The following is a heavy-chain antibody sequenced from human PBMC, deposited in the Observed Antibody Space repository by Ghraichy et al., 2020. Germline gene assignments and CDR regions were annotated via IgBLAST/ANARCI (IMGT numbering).Heavy chain of an antibody. CDR3: ARDLSGSYYPFYYYYGMDV. CDR2: IYHSGST. J-gene: IGHJ6*02. CDR1: GYSISSGYY. D-gene: IGHD1-26*01. Sequence: SETLSLTCTVSGYSISSGYYWGWIRQPPGKGLEWIGSIYHSGSTYYNPSLKSRVTISVDTSKNQFSLKLSSVTAADTAVYYCARDLSGSYYPFYYYYGMDVWGQGTTVTVSS. V-gene: IGHV4-38-2*02.